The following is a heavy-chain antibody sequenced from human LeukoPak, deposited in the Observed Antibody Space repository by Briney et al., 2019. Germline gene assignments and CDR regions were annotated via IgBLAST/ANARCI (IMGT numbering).Heavy chain of an antibody. V-gene: IGHV3-7*01. J-gene: IGHJ3*02. CDR1: GFTFSNSW. CDR2: IRTDGSDK. Sequence: GGSLRLSCAASGFTFSNSWMTWVRQAPGKGLEWVANIRTDGSDKYYVDSVKGRFTISRDNTKNLLYLQMNSLRAEDTAVYYCASDPGRGWDIWGQGTMVTVSS. CDR3: ASDPGRGWDI. D-gene: IGHD2-15*01.